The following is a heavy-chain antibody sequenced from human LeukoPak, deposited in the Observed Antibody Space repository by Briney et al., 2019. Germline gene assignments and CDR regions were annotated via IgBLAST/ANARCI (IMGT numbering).Heavy chain of an antibody. D-gene: IGHD5-24*01. Sequence: GGSLRLSCAASGFIVSSNYMSWVRQAPGKGLEWVSVIYSGGSTYYADSVKGRFTISRDNSKNTLYLQMNSLRAEDTAVYYCARDFRGVDGYNYYYYYMDGWGKGITVTVSS. CDR2: IYSGGST. J-gene: IGHJ6*03. CDR1: GFIVSSNY. CDR3: ARDFRGVDGYNYYYYYMDG. V-gene: IGHV3-66*02.